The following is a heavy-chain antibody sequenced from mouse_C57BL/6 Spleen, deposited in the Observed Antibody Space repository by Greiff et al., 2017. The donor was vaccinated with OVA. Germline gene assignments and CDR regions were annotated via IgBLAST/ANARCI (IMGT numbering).Heavy chain of an antibody. V-gene: IGHV3-6*01. Sequence: EVQLQESGPGLVKPSQSLSLTCSVTGYSITSGYYWNWIRQFPGNKLEWMGYISYDGSNNYNPSLKNRISITRDTSKNQFFLKLNSVTTEDTATYYCANGGDGSYGGAMDYWGQGTSVTVSS. J-gene: IGHJ4*01. D-gene: IGHD2-3*01. CDR2: ISYDGSN. CDR3: ANGGDGSYGGAMDY. CDR1: GYSITSGYY.